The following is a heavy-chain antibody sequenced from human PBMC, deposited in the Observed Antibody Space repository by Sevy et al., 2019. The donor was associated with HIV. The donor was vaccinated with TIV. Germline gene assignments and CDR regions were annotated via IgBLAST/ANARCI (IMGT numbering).Heavy chain of an antibody. CDR3: ARDRGGGRPDPVSPH. CDR2: IKQDGSEK. D-gene: IGHD3-16*01. CDR1: GFTFSSYW. Sequence: GGSLRLSCAASGFTFSSYWMSWVRQAPGKGLEWVANIKQDGSEKYYVDSVKGRFTISRDNAKNSLYLHMNSLRAEDTAVYYCARDRGGGRPDPVSPHWGQGTLVTVSS. V-gene: IGHV3-7*01. J-gene: IGHJ1*01.